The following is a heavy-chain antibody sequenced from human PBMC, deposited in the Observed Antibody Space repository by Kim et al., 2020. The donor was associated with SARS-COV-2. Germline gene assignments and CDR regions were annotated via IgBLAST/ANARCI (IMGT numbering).Heavy chain of an antibody. Sequence: GGSLRLSCTASGFTFSTYAMSWVRQAPGKGLEWVSGISGSGGNTIYADAVKGRFTISRDNSKNTVYLQMNSLRAEDTAIYYCAKTMVRANYYYGMNVWGQGTTVTVSS. D-gene: IGHD3-10*01. CDR1: GFTFSTYA. J-gene: IGHJ6*02. V-gene: IGHV3-23*01. CDR3: AKTMVRANYYYGMNV. CDR2: ISGSGGNT.